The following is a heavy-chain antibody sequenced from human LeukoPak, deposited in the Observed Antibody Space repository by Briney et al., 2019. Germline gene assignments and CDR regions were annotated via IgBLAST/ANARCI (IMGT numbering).Heavy chain of an antibody. CDR3: ARHQRGFCDGGDCPYYFDH. CDR2: IYYTGDT. Sequence: KPSETLSLTCSVSGTSISTNYWSWIRQPPGKGLEWIGYIYYTGDTRSNPSLKSRVTLLVDTSKNQFSLRLTSVTAADTAVYYCARHQRGFCDGGDCPYYFDHWGQGTLVTVSS. J-gene: IGHJ4*02. D-gene: IGHD2-21*02. V-gene: IGHV4-59*08. CDR1: GTSISTNY.